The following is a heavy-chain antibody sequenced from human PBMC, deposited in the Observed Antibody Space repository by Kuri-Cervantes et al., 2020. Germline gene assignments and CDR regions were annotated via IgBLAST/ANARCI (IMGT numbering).Heavy chain of an antibody. CDR1: GGSFSGYY. V-gene: IGHV4-34*01. CDR2: IYYSGST. D-gene: IGHD5-24*01. Sequence: SQTLSLTCAVYGGSFSGYYWSWIRQPPGKGLEWIGSIYYSGSTYYNPSLKSRVTISVDTSKNQFSLKLSSVTAADTAVYYCARLRRDGYNSDYWGQGTLVTVSS. CDR3: ARLRRDGYNSDY. J-gene: IGHJ4*02.